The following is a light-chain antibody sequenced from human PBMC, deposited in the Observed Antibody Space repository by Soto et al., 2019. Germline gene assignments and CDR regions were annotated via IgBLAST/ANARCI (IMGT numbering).Light chain of an antibody. J-gene: IGKJ5*01. V-gene: IGKV1-9*01. Sequence: IQLTQSPSFLSRSIGERFTITCRASQVISTSLAWYQVKPGKAPKLLIYAASTLESGVPSRFSATVSGTEFSLTITSLQPEDFATYYCQQLFDSPITFGQGTRLEIK. CDR2: AAS. CDR3: QQLFDSPIT. CDR1: QVISTS.